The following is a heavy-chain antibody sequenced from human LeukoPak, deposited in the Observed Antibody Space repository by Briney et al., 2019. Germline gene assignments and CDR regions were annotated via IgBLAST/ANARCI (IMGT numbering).Heavy chain of an antibody. V-gene: IGHV4-34*01. CDR3: ARGPRGGATTLWFDP. D-gene: IGHD1-26*01. J-gene: IGHJ5*02. CDR1: GGSFSGYY. CDR2: INHSGST. Sequence: SETLSLTCAVYGGSFSGYYWSWIRQPPGKGLEWIGEINHSGSTNYNPSLKSRVTISVDTSKNQFSLKLSSVTAADTAVYYCARGPRGGATTLWFDPWGQGTLVTVSS.